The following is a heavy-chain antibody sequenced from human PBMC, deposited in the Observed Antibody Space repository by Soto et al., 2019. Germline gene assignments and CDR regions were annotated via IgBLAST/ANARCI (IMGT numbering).Heavy chain of an antibody. Sequence: GGSLRLSCTASGFSFSNYVMSWVRQAPGRGLEWVSAVSGSGISTFYADSVKGRFIISRDNSKNTLFLQVNSLKAEDTAVYFCARVQVQDLENIFDYWGQGTLVTVSS. V-gene: IGHV3-23*01. D-gene: IGHD3-3*01. CDR2: VSGSGIST. CDR3: ARVQVQDLENIFDY. J-gene: IGHJ4*02. CDR1: GFSFSNYV.